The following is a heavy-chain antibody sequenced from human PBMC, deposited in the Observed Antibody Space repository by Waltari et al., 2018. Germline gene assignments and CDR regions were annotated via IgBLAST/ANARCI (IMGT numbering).Heavy chain of an antibody. CDR2: IYYSGST. D-gene: IGHD2-15*01. CDR3: ARGGKVVVDLFDY. V-gene: IGHV4-31*03. CDR1: GGSISSGGYY. J-gene: IGHJ4*02. Sequence: QVQLQESGPGLVKPSQTLSLTCPVSGGSISSGGYYWSWIRQHPGKGLEWIGYIYYSGSTYYNPSLKSRVTISVDTSKNQFSLKLSSVTAADTAVYYCARGGKVVVDLFDYWGQGTLVTVSS.